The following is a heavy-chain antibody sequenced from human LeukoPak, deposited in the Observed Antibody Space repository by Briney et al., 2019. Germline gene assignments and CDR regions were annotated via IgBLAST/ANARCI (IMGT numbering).Heavy chain of an antibody. Sequence: AVTVSCMASVCTFSSYAISWVRPAPGQGREWMGGIIPIFGTANYAQKFQGRVTITTDKSTSTAYMELSSLRSEDTAVYYCASGYSYGANCYYYMDVWGKGTTVTVSS. CDR3: ASGYSYGANCYYYMDV. V-gene: IGHV1-69*05. D-gene: IGHD5-18*01. J-gene: IGHJ6*03. CDR1: VCTFSSYA. CDR2: IIPIFGTA.